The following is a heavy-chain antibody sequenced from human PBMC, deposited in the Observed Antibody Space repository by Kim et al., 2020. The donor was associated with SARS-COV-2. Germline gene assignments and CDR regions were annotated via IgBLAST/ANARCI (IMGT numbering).Heavy chain of an antibody. CDR2: ITDSFYI. CDR1: GFTFNSYS. V-gene: IGHV3-21*01. Sequence: GGSLRLSCAASGFTFNSYSMIWVRQAPGKGLEWVSTITDSFYIYYATSIKGRFTISRDNAKHSLYLQMNSLRAEDTAVYYCVREDRSGNYYGLDVWGQGT. J-gene: IGHJ6*02. CDR3: VREDRSGNYYGLDV.